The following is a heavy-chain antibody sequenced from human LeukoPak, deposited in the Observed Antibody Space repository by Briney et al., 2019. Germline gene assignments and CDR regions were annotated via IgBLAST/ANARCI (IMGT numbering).Heavy chain of an antibody. D-gene: IGHD3-22*01. J-gene: IGHJ4*02. Sequence: PSETLSLTCTVSGFTISSSGYYWSWIRQHPGKGLEWIGYIFTGGSTYYNPSRKSRVSISVDTSKNQFSMKMSSVTAAATAVYYCARYSSGYANFDYRGQGTLVTVSS. CDR2: IFTGGST. CDR3: ARYSSGYANFDY. CDR1: GFTISSSGYY. V-gene: IGHV4-31*03.